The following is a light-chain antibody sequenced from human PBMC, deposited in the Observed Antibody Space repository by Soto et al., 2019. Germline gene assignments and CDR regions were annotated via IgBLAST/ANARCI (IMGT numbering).Light chain of an antibody. Sequence: EIVLTQSPATLSLSPGERATLSCRASQSVSSYLAWYQQKPGQVPRLLIYDAFNRATGIPARFSGSGSGTDFTLTISSLEPEDFAVYYCQQPYTFGQGTKLEIK. V-gene: IGKV3-11*01. CDR1: QSVSSY. CDR2: DAF. J-gene: IGKJ2*01. CDR3: QQPYT.